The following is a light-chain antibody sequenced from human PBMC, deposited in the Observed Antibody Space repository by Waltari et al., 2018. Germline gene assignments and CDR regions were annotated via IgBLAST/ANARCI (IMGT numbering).Light chain of an antibody. Sequence: EIVLTQSPGTLSLSPGERATLPCRASQSVSSSYLAWYQQKPGQAPRPLIYGASSRATGIPDRFSGSGSGTDFTLTISRLEPEDFAVYYCQQYGSSLITFGQGTRLEIK. CDR1: QSVSSSY. V-gene: IGKV3-20*01. J-gene: IGKJ5*01. CDR3: QQYGSSLIT. CDR2: GAS.